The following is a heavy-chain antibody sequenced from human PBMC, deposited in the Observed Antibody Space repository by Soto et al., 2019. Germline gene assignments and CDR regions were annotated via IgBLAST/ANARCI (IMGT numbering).Heavy chain of an antibody. CDR2: IYHSGST. J-gene: IGHJ5*02. D-gene: IGHD5-18*01. Sequence: QVQLQESGPGLVKPSQTLSLTCTVSGASISSNGYYWNWIRQHPGTGLEWIGYIYHSGSTYYNPSLKSRVPISLDMSKNRFSLNLSSVTAADTAISSCARDGGTAMVLDPWGQGTLVTVSS. CDR1: GASISSNGYY. CDR3: ARDGGTAMVLDP. V-gene: IGHV4-31*03.